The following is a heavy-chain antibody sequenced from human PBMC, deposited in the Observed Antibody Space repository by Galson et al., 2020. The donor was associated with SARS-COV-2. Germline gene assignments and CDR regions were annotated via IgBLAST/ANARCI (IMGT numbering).Heavy chain of an antibody. CDR2: ISSNSDTI. CDR3: ARDYAYAFDI. Sequence: GESLKISCAASGFPFSAYSMNWVRKAPGKGLEWVSYISSNSDTISYADSVRGRFTISRDNAKNSLYLQMNSLRDEDTAVYYCARDYAYAFDIWGQGTMVSVSS. CDR1: GFPFSAYS. V-gene: IGHV3-48*02. D-gene: IGHD3-16*01. J-gene: IGHJ3*02.